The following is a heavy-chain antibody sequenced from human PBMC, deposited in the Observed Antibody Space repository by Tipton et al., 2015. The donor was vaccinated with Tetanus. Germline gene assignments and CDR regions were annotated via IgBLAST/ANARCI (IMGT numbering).Heavy chain of an antibody. CDR3: ARRQTYCTNGFCPFEN. J-gene: IGHJ4*02. V-gene: IGHV4-39*01. CDR2: IYYSGST. CDR1: GGSISSSSFY. D-gene: IGHD2-8*01. Sequence: TLSLTCTVSGGSISSSSFYWGRIRQPPGKELEWIGSIYYSGSTYYNPSLKSRVTISVDTSKNQFSLRLSSVTAADTAVYYCARRQTYCTNGFCPFENWGQGTLVTVSS.